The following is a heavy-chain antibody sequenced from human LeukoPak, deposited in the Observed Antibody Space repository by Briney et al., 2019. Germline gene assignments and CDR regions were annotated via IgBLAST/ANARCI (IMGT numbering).Heavy chain of an antibody. Sequence: SETLSLTCTVSGGSITTSSYYWGWVRQPPGKGLEWIGCTSHSGTTFYSSSLRSRVSISVDTSNSQFSLKLSSMTATDTAVYYCAKTTRASIRSAFDIWGQGTLVTVSS. CDR1: GGSITTSSYY. V-gene: IGHV4-39*01. J-gene: IGHJ3*02. CDR2: TSHSGTT. CDR3: AKTTRASIRSAFDI. D-gene: IGHD1-7*01.